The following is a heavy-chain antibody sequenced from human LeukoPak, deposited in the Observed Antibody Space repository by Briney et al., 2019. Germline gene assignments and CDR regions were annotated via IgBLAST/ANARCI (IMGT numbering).Heavy chain of an antibody. J-gene: IGHJ5*02. CDR1: GGSISSHY. CDR3: ARGGTTVTPGLLWFDP. D-gene: IGHD4-17*01. V-gene: IGHV4-59*11. CDR2: IYYSGST. Sequence: TSETLSLTCTVSGGSISSHYWSWIRQPPGKGLEWIGYIYYSGSTKYNPSLKSRVTISVDTSKNQFSLKLSSVTAADTAVYYCARGGTTVTPGLLWFDPWGQGTLVTVSS.